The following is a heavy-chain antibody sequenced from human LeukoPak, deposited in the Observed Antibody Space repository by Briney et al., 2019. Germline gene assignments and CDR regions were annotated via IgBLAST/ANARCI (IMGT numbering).Heavy chain of an antibody. V-gene: IGHV4-38-2*02. Sequence: KPSETLSLTCTVSRYSISSGFYWGWIRPPPGKGLEWIGSIYSSGTTYYNPSLKSRVTISVDTSKNQVSLNLRSVTAADTAVYYCARGDSGWYLGLGFDYWGQGTLVTVSS. J-gene: IGHJ4*02. D-gene: IGHD6-19*01. CDR2: IYSSGTT. CDR1: RYSISSGFY. CDR3: ARGDSGWYLGLGFDY.